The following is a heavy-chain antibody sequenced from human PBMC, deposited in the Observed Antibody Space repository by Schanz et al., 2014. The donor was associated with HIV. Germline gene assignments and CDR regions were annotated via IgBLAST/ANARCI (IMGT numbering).Heavy chain of an antibody. CDR3: AKDKSRHTYSSSSIFDP. V-gene: IGHV3-72*01. D-gene: IGHD6-13*01. CDR1: GFIFSDHF. J-gene: IGHJ5*02. CDR2: SRVKSDSYAT. Sequence: GGSLRLSCTTSGFIFSDHFMGWVRQAPGKGLEWVARSRVKSDSYATEYAASVTGRFTISRDDSKNSVYLQMNSLRPEDTAVYYCAKDKSRHTYSSSSIFDPWGQGTLVTVSS.